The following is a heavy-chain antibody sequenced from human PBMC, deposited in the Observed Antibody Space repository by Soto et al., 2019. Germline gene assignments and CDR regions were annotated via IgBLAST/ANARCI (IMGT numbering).Heavy chain of an antibody. J-gene: IGHJ4*02. V-gene: IGHV3-72*01. CDR3: VSLWSVTGSRDY. CDR1: GLTFSDHY. CDR2: IRDKVHSYTT. Sequence: PGGSLRLSCAVSGLTFSDHYMGWVRQAPGKGLDWVGRIRDKVHSYTTEYAASVKGRFTISRDDSRNSLYLQMNSLKMDDTAVFYCVSLWSVTGSRDYWGRGTLVTVSS. D-gene: IGHD1-20*01.